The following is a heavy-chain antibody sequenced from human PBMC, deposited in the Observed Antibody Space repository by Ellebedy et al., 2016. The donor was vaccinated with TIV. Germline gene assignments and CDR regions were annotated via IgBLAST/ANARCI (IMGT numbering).Heavy chain of an antibody. CDR1: GFTFSSYW. CDR3: ARGPDGRYCTWTSCYPAVHYYHGMDV. V-gene: IGHV3-74*01. Sequence: GGSLRLSCAASGFTFSSYWMSWVRQAPGKGLEWVSRVYSGETTTLYADSVKGRFTISRDNSKNTLHLQMNSLRDEDTAVYYCARGPDGRYCTWTSCYPAVHYYHGMDVWGQGTTVTVSS. CDR2: VYSGETTT. J-gene: IGHJ6*02. D-gene: IGHD2-2*01.